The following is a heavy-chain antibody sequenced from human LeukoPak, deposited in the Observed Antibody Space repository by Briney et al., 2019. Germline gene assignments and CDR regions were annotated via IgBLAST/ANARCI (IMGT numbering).Heavy chain of an antibody. CDR1: GFTFSSYG. CDR3: APGGVLAANVIY. J-gene: IGHJ4*02. CDR2: ISYDGSNK. V-gene: IGHV3-30*03. Sequence: GGSLRLSCAASGFTFSSYGMHWVRQAPGKGLEWVAVISYDGSNKYYADSVKGRFTISRDNSKNTLYLQMNSLRAEDTAVYYCAPGGVLAANVIYWVQGTLVTVSS. D-gene: IGHD2-15*01.